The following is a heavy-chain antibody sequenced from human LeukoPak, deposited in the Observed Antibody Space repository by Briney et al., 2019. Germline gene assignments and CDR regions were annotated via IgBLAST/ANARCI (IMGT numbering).Heavy chain of an antibody. CDR2: IYSGGST. Sequence: GGSLRLSCAVPGFSVSSAYMSWVRQAPGKGLEWVSVIYSGGSTYYADSVKGRFTISRDNSKNTLYLQMNSLRAEDTAVYYCARESNYDYWGQGTLVTVSS. D-gene: IGHD2/OR15-2a*01. CDR3: ARESNYDY. V-gene: IGHV3-66*01. CDR1: GFSVSSAY. J-gene: IGHJ4*02.